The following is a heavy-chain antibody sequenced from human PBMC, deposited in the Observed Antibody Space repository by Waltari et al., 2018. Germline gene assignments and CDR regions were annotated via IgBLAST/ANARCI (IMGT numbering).Heavy chain of an antibody. V-gene: IGHV3-48*04. CDR3: ARAPPGYIDY. CDR2: ISSSSSTI. CDR1: GFTFSSYS. J-gene: IGHJ4*02. Sequence: EVQLVESGGGLVQPGGSLRLSCAASGFTFSSYSMNWVRQAPGKGLEWFSYISSSSSTIYYADSVKGRFTISRDNAKNSLYLQMNSLRAEDTAVYYCARAPPGYIDYWGQGTLVTVSS.